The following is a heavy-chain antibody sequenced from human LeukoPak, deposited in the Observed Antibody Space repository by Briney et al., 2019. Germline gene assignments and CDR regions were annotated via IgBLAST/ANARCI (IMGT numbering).Heavy chain of an antibody. CDR1: GFTFNTFN. J-gene: IGHJ4*02. D-gene: IGHD3-9*01. V-gene: IGHV3-21*01. CDR3: ARGHYDVLAASYKRTPDY. CDR2: ITSGGDYI. Sequence: PGGSLRLSCAASGFTFNTFNMNWVRQAPGKGLEWVSSITSGGDYIYYADSVKGRFTTSRDNAKNSLSLQLNSLRVEDTAVYYCARGHYDVLAASYKRTPDYWGQGTLVTVSS.